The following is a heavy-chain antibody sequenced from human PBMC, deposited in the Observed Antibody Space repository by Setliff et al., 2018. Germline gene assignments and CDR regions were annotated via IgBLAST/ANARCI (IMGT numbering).Heavy chain of an antibody. CDR1: GGSISSYY. V-gene: IGHV4-4*08. Sequence: LSLTCTVSGGSISSYYWSWIRQPPGKGLEWIGHFYTSGITTYNPSLKSRVTISPDTSKNHFSLKVNSVTAADTALYYCARSPSSGAYWNPRPFYSDYWGQGTLVTAPQ. CDR3: ARSPSSGAYWNPRPFYSDY. CDR2: FYTSGIT. D-gene: IGHD1-26*01. J-gene: IGHJ4*02.